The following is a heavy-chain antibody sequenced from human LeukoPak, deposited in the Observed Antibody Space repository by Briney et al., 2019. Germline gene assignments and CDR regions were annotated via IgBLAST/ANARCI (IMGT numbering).Heavy chain of an antibody. CDR2: INPNSGGT. V-gene: IGHV1-2*02. CDR1: GYTFTGYY. D-gene: IGHD3-3*01. CDR3: ARDRSYYDFWSGLQGYYYMDV. Sequence: ASVKVSCKASGYTFTGYYMHWVRQAPGQGLEWMGWINPNSGGTNYAQKLQGRVTMTTDTSTSTAYMELRSLRSDDTAVYYCARDRSYYDFWSGLQGYYYMDVWGKGTTVTVSS. J-gene: IGHJ6*03.